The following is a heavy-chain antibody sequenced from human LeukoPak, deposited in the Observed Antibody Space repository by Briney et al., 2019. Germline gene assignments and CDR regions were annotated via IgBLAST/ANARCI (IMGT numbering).Heavy chain of an antibody. CDR3: AKAGRRIQLWLSYFDY. CDR2: ISGSGGST. CDR1: GFTFSSYA. Sequence: PGGSLRLSCAASGFTFSSYAMSWVRQAPGKGLEWVSAISGSGGSTYYADSVKGRFTISRDNSKNTLYLQMNSLRAEDTAVYYCAKAGRRIQLWLSYFDYWGQGTLVTVSS. J-gene: IGHJ4*02. V-gene: IGHV3-23*01. D-gene: IGHD5-18*01.